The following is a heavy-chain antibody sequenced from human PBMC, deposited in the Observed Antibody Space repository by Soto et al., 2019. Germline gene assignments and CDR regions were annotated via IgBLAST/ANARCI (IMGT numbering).Heavy chain of an antibody. V-gene: IGHV3-48*02. CDR1: GFTFSTYS. CDR2: ITSSSTTI. D-gene: IGHD6-13*01. Sequence: PGGSLRFSCAASGFTFSTYSMNWVRQAPGKGLEWISYITSSSTTIFYADSVKGRFTISRDNAKNSLYLQMNSLRDEDTSVYYCARDNGIAGSFDPWGQGTLVTVSS. CDR3: ARDNGIAGSFDP. J-gene: IGHJ5*02.